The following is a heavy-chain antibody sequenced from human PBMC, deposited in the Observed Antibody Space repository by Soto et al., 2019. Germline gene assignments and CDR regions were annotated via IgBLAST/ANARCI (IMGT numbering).Heavy chain of an antibody. Sequence: SVKVSCKASGGTFSSYAISWVRQAPGQGLEWMGGIIPIFGTANYAQKFQGRVTITADESTSTAYMELSSLRSEDTAAYYCAREGWTGRYYHDSSGYYFDYWGQG. J-gene: IGHJ4*02. CDR3: AREGWTGRYYHDSSGYYFDY. CDR2: IIPIFGTA. V-gene: IGHV1-69*13. CDR1: GGTFSSYA. D-gene: IGHD3-22*01.